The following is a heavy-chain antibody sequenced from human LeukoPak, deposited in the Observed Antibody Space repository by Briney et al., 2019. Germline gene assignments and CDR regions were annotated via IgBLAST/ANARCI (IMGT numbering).Heavy chain of an antibody. CDR3: ASLGGYYDFWSGYRDY. CDR2: IYHSGST. V-gene: IGHV4-59*02. D-gene: IGHD3-3*01. J-gene: IGHJ4*02. Sequence: SETLSLTCTVSGGSVSSYYWSWIRQPPGKGLEWIGHIYHSGSTNHSPSLKSRVTISVDTSKNQFSLELSSVTAADTAVYFCASLGGYYDFWSGYRDYWGQGILVTVSS. CDR1: GGSVSSYY.